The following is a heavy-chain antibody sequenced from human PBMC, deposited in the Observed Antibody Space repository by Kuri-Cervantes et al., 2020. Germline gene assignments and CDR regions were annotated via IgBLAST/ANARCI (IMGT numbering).Heavy chain of an antibody. CDR3: ARGNTQFTWHFHY. D-gene: IGHD5-12*01. CDR2: ISSSSSYI. J-gene: IGHJ4*02. Sequence: GGSLRLSCAASGFTFSSYAMSWVRQAPGKGLEWVSSISSSSSYIYYADSVRGRFTISRDNAKNSLCLQMNSLRAEDTAVYYCARGNTQFTWHFHYWGQGTLVTVSS. CDR1: GFTFSSYA. V-gene: IGHV3-21*01.